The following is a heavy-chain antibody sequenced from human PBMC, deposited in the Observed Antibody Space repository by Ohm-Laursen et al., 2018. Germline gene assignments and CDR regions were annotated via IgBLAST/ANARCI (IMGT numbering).Heavy chain of an antibody. V-gene: IGHV3-33*01. CDR2: IWYDGSNK. D-gene: IGHD3-22*01. J-gene: IGHJ4*02. Sequence: SLRLSCSASGFTFSSYGMHWVRQAPGKGLEWVAVIWYDGSNKYYADSVKGRFTISRGNSKNTLYLQMNSLKAEDTAVYYCARSYYDGYYFDYWGQGTLVTVSS. CDR3: ARSYYDGYYFDY. CDR1: GFTFSSYG.